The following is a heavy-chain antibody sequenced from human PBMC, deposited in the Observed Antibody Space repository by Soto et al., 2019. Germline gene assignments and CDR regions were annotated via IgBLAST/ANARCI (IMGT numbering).Heavy chain of an antibody. CDR3: ARESGYCSGGSCGWFAP. V-gene: IGHV4-4*08. Sequence: SETLSLTCTVADGSIASYYWSWIRKHPGKGLEWIGYIYSTGSTYYNPSLKSRVTISVDTSKNQFSLKLSSVTAADTAVYYCARESGYCSGGSCGWFAPWGQGTLVTVS. CDR1: DGSIASYY. D-gene: IGHD2-15*01. CDR2: IYSTGST. J-gene: IGHJ5*02.